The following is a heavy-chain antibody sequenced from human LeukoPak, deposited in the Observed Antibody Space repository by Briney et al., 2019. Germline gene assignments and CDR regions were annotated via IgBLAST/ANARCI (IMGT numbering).Heavy chain of an antibody. D-gene: IGHD1-26*01. CDR2: ISAHNGNT. Sequence: GASVKVSCKASGYTFTNCGITWVRQAPGQGLEWMGWISAHNGNTNYAQNLQDRVTMSIDTSTTTAYVELRNLRSDDTAVYYCARGRGTYYYFDSWGQGALVTVSS. V-gene: IGHV1-18*01. CDR1: GYTFTNCG. CDR3: ARGRGTYYYFDS. J-gene: IGHJ4*02.